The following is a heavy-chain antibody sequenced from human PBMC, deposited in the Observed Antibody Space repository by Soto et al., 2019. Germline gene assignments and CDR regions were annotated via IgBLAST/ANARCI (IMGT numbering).Heavy chain of an antibody. D-gene: IGHD3-10*01. Sequence: GGSLRLSCAASGFTFSSYAMSWVRQAPGKGLEWVSYISSSSSTIYYADSVKGRFTISRDNAKNSLYLQMNSLRAEDTAVYYCARDRSWFGDRGDFDYWGQGTLVTVSS. CDR2: ISSSSSTI. CDR1: GFTFSSYA. CDR3: ARDRSWFGDRGDFDY. V-gene: IGHV3-48*01. J-gene: IGHJ4*02.